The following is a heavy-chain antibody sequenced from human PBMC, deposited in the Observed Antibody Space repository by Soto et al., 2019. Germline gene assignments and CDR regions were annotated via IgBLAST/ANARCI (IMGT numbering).Heavy chain of an antibody. Sequence: GGSLRLSCAASGFTLSSYAMNWVRQAPGRGLEWVAYISRTSSTIYYAGSVRGRFTISRDNAKNSLYPQMNSLRDEDTAVYYCARGPPLGHYFDYWGQGTLVTVSS. CDR2: ISRTSSTI. CDR1: GFTLSSYA. J-gene: IGHJ4*02. CDR3: ARGPPLGHYFDY. V-gene: IGHV3-48*02.